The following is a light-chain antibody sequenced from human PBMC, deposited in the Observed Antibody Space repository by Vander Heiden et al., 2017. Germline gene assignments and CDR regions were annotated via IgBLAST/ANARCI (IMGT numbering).Light chain of an antibody. CDR1: QSVTSN. J-gene: IGKJ2*01. CDR2: GAS. CDR3: QQYNNWPLYT. Sequence: EIVMTQSPATLSVSPGERATLPCRASQSVTSNLAWYQQKPGQAPRLLIYGASTRTTGIPARFSGSESGTEFTLTISSLQSEDFAVYYCQQYNNWPLYTFGQGTKLEIK. V-gene: IGKV3-15*01.